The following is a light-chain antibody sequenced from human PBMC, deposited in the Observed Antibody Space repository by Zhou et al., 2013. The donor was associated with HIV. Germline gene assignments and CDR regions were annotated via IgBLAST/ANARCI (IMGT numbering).Light chain of an antibody. V-gene: IGKV2-28*01. CDR3: MQALQTPPYT. CDR2: LGS. Sequence: DIVMTQTPLSLSVTPGQPATISCKSSQSLLHSDGKTYLYWYLQKPGQSPQLLIYLGSNRASGVPDRFSGSGSGTDFTLKISRVEAEDVGVYYCMQALQTPPYTFGQGTQAGD. CDR1: QSLLHSDGKTY. J-gene: IGKJ2*01.